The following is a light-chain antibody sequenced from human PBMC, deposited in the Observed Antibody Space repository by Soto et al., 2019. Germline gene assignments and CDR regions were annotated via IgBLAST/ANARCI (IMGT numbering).Light chain of an antibody. CDR2: HAS. Sequence: DIQMTQSPSTLSGSVGDRVTITCRASQSINNRLAWYQLKPGKAPKLLIYHASTLQSGVPSGFSGSGSGTEFTLTISSLQPDDFATYYCQQYASYSPTFGQGTKVDIK. CDR3: QQYASYSPT. J-gene: IGKJ1*01. V-gene: IGKV1-5*01. CDR1: QSINNR.